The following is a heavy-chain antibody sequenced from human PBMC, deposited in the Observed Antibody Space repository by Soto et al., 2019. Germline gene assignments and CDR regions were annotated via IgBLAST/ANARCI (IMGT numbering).Heavy chain of an antibody. V-gene: IGHV4-39*01. CDR2: IYYSGST. Sequence: SETLSLTCTVSGGSISSSIYYWGWIRQPPGKGLEWIGSIYYSGSTYYNPSLKSRVTISVDTSKNQFSLKLSSVTAADTAVYYCARQGSGYDLFDYWGQGTLVTVSS. CDR3: ARQGSGYDLFDY. J-gene: IGHJ4*02. CDR1: GGSISSSIYY. D-gene: IGHD5-12*01.